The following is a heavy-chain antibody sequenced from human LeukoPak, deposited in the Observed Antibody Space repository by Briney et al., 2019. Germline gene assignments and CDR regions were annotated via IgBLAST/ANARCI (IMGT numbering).Heavy chain of an antibody. CDR2: INKDGSET. CDR1: GFTFRSYW. J-gene: IGHJ6*02. V-gene: IGHV3-7*01. D-gene: IGHD1-14*01. Sequence: GGSLRLSCAVSGFTFRSYWMSWVRQAPGKGLEWVANINKDGSETYYVDSVKGRFTISRDNAKNSVYLQMNNLTAEDAAVYYCARVGINPGDYYYSGMDVWGQGTTVTVSS. CDR3: ARVGINPGDYYYSGMDV.